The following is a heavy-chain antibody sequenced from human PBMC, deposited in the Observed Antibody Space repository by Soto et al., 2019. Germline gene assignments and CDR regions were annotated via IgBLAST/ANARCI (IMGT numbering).Heavy chain of an antibody. CDR3: ARQVYLRGTVFFDY. CDR1: GYTLTELS. CDR2: FDPEDGET. J-gene: IGHJ4*02. Sequence: ASVKVSCKVSGYTLTELSMHWVRQAPGKGLEWMGGFDPEDGETIYAQKFQGRVTMTEDTSTDTAYMELSSLRAEDTAVYHCARQVYLRGTVFFDYWGQGTLVTVSS. D-gene: IGHD4-17*01. V-gene: IGHV1-24*01.